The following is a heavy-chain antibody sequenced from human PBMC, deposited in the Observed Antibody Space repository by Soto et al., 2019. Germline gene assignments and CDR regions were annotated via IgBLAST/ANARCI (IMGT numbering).Heavy chain of an antibody. Sequence: GGSLRLSCAASGFTFSSYAMSWVRQAPGKGLEWVSAISGSGGSTYYADSVKGRFTISRDNSKNTLYLQMNSLRAEDTAVYYCAKDRPVGARVNDAFDIWGQGTMVTVSS. CDR2: ISGSGGST. J-gene: IGHJ3*02. CDR1: GFTFSSYA. D-gene: IGHD1-26*01. CDR3: AKDRPVGARVNDAFDI. V-gene: IGHV3-23*01.